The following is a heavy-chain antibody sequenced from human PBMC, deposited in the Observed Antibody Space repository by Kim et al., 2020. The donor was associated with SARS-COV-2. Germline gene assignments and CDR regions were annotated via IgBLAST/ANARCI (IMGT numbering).Heavy chain of an antibody. J-gene: IGHJ4*02. V-gene: IGHV3-30*14. CDR2: YDESNK. Sequence: YDESNKYYADAGKGRFTISRDNTKNTLHLQMNSLRGEDTAVYYCAREFDYWGQGTLVTVSS. CDR3: AREFDY.